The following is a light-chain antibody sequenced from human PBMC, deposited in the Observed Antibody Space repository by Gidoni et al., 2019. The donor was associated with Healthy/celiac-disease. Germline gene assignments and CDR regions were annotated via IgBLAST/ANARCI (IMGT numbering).Light chain of an antibody. CDR2: GAS. J-gene: IGKJ1*01. CDR1: QSVSSSY. CDR3: QQYGRT. V-gene: IGKV3-20*01. Sequence: EIVFTQSPGTLSLSPGERANLSCRASQSVSSSYLAWYQQKPGQAPRLRIYGASSRATGSPDRFSGSGSGTDFTLTVSRLEPEDFAVYYCQQYGRTFGQGTKVEIK.